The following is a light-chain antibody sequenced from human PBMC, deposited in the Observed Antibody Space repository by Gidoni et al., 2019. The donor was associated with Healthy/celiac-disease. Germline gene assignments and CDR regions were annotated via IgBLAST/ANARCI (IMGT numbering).Light chain of an antibody. V-gene: IGKV3-20*01. CDR1: QSVRSSY. CDR3: QQYGSSPRVT. CDR2: GAS. Sequence: EIVLTQSPGTLSLSPGERATLSCRASQSVRSSYLAWYQQKPGQAPMLLIYGASSRATGIPDRFSGSGSGTDFTLTISRLEPEDFAVYYCQQYGSSPRVTFGQGTRLEIK. J-gene: IGKJ5*01.